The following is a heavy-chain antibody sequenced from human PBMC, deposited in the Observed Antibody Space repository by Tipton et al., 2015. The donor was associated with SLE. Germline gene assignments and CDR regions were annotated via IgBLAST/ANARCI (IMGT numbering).Heavy chain of an antibody. CDR2: VYSSGST. CDR1: GGSISYYY. J-gene: IGHJ4*02. D-gene: IGHD1-14*01. Sequence: TLSLTCTVSGGSISYYYWSWIRQPPGKGLEWIGYVYSSGSTNYNPSLKSRVTISLDTSKNQFALKLTSVTAANTAFYFCARGRNNNQSKYRRGHYYFDYWGQGTLVTVSS. V-gene: IGHV4-59*08. CDR3: ARGRNNNQSKYRRGHYYFDY.